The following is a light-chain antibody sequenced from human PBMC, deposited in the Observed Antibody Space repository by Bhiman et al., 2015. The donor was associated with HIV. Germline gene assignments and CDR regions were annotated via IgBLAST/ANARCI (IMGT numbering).Light chain of an antibody. CDR3: CSSTGSNSLYV. CDR1: SNDVGAYDY. Sequence: QSALTQPASVSGSPGQSITISCTGTSNDVGAYDYVSWFQQLPGKAPKVMIYDASKRPSGVPDRFSGSKFGNTASLTVSGLQPEDEAEYYCCSSTGSNSLYVFGTGTILSVL. V-gene: IGLV2-14*03. J-gene: IGLJ1*01. CDR2: DAS.